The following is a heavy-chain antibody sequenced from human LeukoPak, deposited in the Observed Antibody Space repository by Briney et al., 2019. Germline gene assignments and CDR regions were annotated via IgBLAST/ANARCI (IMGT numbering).Heavy chain of an antibody. CDR2: INWNGGST. CDR1: GFTFDDYG. J-gene: IGHJ6*03. V-gene: IGHV3-20*04. CDR3: ARGGLAAAGRAPYYYCMDV. Sequence: PGGSLRLSCAASGFTFDDYGMSWVRQAPGKGLEWVSGINWNGGSTGYADSVKGRFTISRDNAKNSLYLQMNSLRAEDTALYYCARGGLAAAGRAPYYYCMDVWGKGTTVTVSS. D-gene: IGHD6-13*01.